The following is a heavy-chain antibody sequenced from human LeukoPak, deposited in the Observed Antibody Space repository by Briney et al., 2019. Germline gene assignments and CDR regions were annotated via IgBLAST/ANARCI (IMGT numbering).Heavy chain of an antibody. CDR3: AKGHYYGSGSLDY. CDR1: GFTFSSYG. CDR2: IGGRDGST. V-gene: IGHV3-23*01. D-gene: IGHD3-10*01. Sequence: GGSLRLSCAASGFTFSSYGMSWVRQAPGEGLEWVSAIGGRDGSTYYADSVKGRFTISRDNSKNTLYVQMNSLRAEDTAEYYCAKGHYYGSGSLDYWGQGTLVTVSS. J-gene: IGHJ4*02.